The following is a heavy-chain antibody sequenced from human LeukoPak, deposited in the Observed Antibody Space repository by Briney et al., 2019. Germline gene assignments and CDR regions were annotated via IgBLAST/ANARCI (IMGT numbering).Heavy chain of an antibody. CDR2: ISSASNTI. V-gene: IGHV3-48*01. CDR3: ARDGWFGDNNWFDP. J-gene: IGHJ5*02. Sequence: GGSLRLSCAASGFTFSSYSMNWVRQAPGKGREWVSYISSASNTIYYADSVKGRFTISRDNAKNSLYLQMNSLRAEDTAMYYCARDGWFGDNNWFDPWGQGTLVTVSS. D-gene: IGHD3-10*01. CDR1: GFTFSSYS.